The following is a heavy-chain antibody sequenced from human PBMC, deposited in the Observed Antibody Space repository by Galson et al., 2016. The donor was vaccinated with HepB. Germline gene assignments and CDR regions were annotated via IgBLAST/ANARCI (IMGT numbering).Heavy chain of an antibody. CDR3: SRGIAVITHAFDI. CDR1: GFIVSTNY. J-gene: IGHJ3*02. V-gene: IGHV3-53*01. D-gene: IGHD3-16*01. CDR2: IYSGGTT. Sequence: SLRLSCAASGFIVSTNYMSWVRQAPGKGPEWVSVIYSGGTTYYADAVKGRFTISRDDSKNTVCLQMNSLRAEDTAVYYCSRGIAVITHAFDIWGQGTMVTVSS.